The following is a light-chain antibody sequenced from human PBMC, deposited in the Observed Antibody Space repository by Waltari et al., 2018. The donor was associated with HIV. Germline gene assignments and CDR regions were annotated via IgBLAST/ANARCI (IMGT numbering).Light chain of an antibody. CDR2: VDT. V-gene: IGLV3-10*01. J-gene: IGLJ3*02. CDR1: ALPKKY. Sequence: SYELTQPPSVSVSPGKTARITCSGDALPKKYASWYQQKSGQAPVLGIYVDTQRTSGILERFSGSSSVKMATLTISVSPVEEEADYCCYSTDSSGNHRVFGGGTKLTVL. CDR3: YSTDSSGNHRV.